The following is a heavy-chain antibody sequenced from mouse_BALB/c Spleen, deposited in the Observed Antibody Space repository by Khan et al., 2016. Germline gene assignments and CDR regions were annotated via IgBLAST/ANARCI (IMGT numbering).Heavy chain of an antibody. CDR3: AREGITTVVAKGLDY. D-gene: IGHD1-1*01. J-gene: IGHJ2*01. CDR1: GYAFTSYN. V-gene: IGHV1S135*01. Sequence: VQLQQSGPELVKPGASVKVSCKASGYAFTSYNMYWVKQSHGKSLEWIGYIDPYNGDTNYNQKFKDKATLTVDKSSSTAYIHLNSLTSEDSAVYYCAREGITTVVAKGLDYWGQGTTLTVSS. CDR2: IDPYNGDT.